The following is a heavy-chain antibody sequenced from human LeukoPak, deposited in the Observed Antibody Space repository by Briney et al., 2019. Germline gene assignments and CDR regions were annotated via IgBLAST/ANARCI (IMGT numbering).Heavy chain of an antibody. V-gene: IGHV1-18*01. D-gene: IGHD3-22*01. J-gene: IGHJ4*02. Sequence: ASVKVSCKASGYTFSSYGLSWVRQAPGQGLEWMGWISAYNGNTNYAQKLQGRVTMTTDTSTSTAYMELRSLRSDDTAVYYCARDDRSRGDYYDSSGYCPFDYWGQGTLVTVSS. CDR2: ISAYNGNT. CDR3: ARDDRSRGDYYDSSGYCPFDY. CDR1: GYTFSSYG.